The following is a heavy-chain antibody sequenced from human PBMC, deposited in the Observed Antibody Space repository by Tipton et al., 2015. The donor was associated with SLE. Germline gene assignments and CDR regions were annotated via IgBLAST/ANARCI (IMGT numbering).Heavy chain of an antibody. Sequence: SLRLSCAASGFTFSSYAMSWVHQAPGKGLEWVSVIYSGGSSTYYADSVKGRFTISRDNSKNTLYLQMNSLRAEDTAVYYCAKTEMVRGVTTDAFDIWGQGTMVTVSS. CDR3: AKTEMVRGVTTDAFDI. CDR1: GFTFSSYA. D-gene: IGHD3-10*01. J-gene: IGHJ3*02. V-gene: IGHV3-23*03. CDR2: IYSGGSST.